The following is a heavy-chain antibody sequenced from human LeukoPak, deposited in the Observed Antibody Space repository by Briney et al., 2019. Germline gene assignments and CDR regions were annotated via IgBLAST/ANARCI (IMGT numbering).Heavy chain of an antibody. J-gene: IGHJ4*02. CDR3: AREPTSYYYDSYGYYTRDYFDY. Sequence: ASVKVSCKASGGTFSSYAISWVRQAPGQGLEWMGWISAYNGNTNYAQKLQGRVTMTTDTSTSTAYVELRSLRSDDTAVYYCAREPTSYYYDSYGYYTRDYFDYWGQGTLVTVSS. CDR1: GGTFSSYA. CDR2: ISAYNGNT. D-gene: IGHD3-22*01. V-gene: IGHV1-18*01.